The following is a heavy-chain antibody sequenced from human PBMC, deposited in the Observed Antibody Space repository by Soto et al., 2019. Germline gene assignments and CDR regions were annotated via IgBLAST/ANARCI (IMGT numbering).Heavy chain of an antibody. CDR2: ISYDGSNK. D-gene: IGHD1-7*01. J-gene: IGHJ4*02. V-gene: IGHV3-30-3*01. CDR3: ARDRFLGPSRQNYYFDY. Sequence: QVQLVESGGGVVQPGRSLRLSCAASGFTFSSYAMHWVRQAPGKGLEWVAVISYDGSNKYYADSVKGRFTISRDNSKNTLYLQMNSLRAEDTAVYYCARDRFLGPSRQNYYFDYWGQGTLVTVSS. CDR1: GFTFSSYA.